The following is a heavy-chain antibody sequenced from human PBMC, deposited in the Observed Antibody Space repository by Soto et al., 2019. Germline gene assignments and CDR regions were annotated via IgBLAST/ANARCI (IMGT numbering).Heavy chain of an antibody. D-gene: IGHD3-3*01. J-gene: IGHJ6*02. Sequence: SVKVSCKASGGTFSSYAISWVRQAPGQGLEWMGGIIPIFGTANYAQKFQGRVTITADESTSTAYMELSSLRSEDTAVYYCARERLPRYYDFWSGYGMDVWGQGTTVTVSS. CDR2: IIPIFGTA. V-gene: IGHV1-69*13. CDR1: GGTFSSYA. CDR3: ARERLPRYYDFWSGYGMDV.